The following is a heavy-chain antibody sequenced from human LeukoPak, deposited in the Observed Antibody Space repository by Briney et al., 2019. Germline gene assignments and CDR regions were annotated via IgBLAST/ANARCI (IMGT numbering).Heavy chain of an antibody. CDR2: IFYNGSP. D-gene: IGHD5-12*01. CDR1: GGSISSSTYY. J-gene: IGHJ4*02. V-gene: IGHV4-39*07. Sequence: SDTLSLICTVSGGSISSSTYYWGWIRQPPGKGLGWIATIFYNGSPYYNPSVKSHVTVSLDTSKSQFSVKLTSVSAADRAVYYCARASWGGYDYFDYWGQGTLVTVSS. CDR3: ARASWGGYDYFDY.